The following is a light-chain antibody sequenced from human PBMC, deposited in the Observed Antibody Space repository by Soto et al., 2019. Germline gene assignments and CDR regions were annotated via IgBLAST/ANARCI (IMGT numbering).Light chain of an antibody. J-gene: IGKJ4*01. CDR2: EAS. Sequence: EIVLTQSPATLSLSPGQRATLSCKASQSVFDYIAWYQQKPGQAPRLLIYEASIRATGVPARFSGSGSGTDFTLTISSLGPEDFAVYYCQQRSNWPPLTFGGGTKVEI. V-gene: IGKV3-11*01. CDR1: QSVFDY. CDR3: QQRSNWPPLT.